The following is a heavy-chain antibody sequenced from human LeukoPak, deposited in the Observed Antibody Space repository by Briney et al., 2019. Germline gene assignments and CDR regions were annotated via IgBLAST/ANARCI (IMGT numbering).Heavy chain of an antibody. V-gene: IGHV4-59*02. CDR2: IYKIGTT. Sequence: SETLSLTCTVFGDSVTGYFLNWVRQPPGKGLEWIGHIYKIGTTNYNPSLKSRLTISADTSKNQFSLQLRSVTAADTAVYYCVIGVGWQPDYWGQGVLVTVSS. J-gene: IGHJ4*02. D-gene: IGHD2-15*01. CDR1: GDSVTGYF. CDR3: VIGVGWQPDY.